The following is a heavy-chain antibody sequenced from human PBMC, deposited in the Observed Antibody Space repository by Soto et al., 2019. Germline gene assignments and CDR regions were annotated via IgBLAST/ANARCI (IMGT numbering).Heavy chain of an antibody. CDR1: GFTFSGSA. D-gene: IGHD3-10*01. V-gene: IGHV3-73*01. Sequence: GGSLRLSCAASGFTFSGSAMHWVRQASGKGLEWVGRIRSKANSYATAYAASVKGRFTISRDDSKNTAYLQMNSLKTEDTAVYYCTRLGGFGEFLDYYYYGMDVWGQGTTVTVSS. CDR2: IRSKANSYAT. J-gene: IGHJ6*02. CDR3: TRLGGFGEFLDYYYYGMDV.